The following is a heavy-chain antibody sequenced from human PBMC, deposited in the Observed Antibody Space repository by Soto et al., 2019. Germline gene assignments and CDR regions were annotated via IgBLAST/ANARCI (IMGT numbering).Heavy chain of an antibody. CDR2: IYHSGTT. D-gene: IGHD3-10*01. Sequence: PSETLSLTCDVSGYSIRSGYQWGWIRQPPGKGLEWIGNIYHSGTTSYNPSLKSRVTVSVDTSKNQISLNLTSVTAADTAIYYCARDFFGNHYFDYWGQGILVTVPS. CDR1: GYSIRSGYQ. V-gene: IGHV4-38-2*02. J-gene: IGHJ4*02. CDR3: ARDFFGNHYFDY.